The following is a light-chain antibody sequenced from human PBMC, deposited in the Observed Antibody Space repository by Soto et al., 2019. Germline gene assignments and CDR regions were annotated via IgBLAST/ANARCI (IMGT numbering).Light chain of an antibody. J-gene: IGKJ1*01. CDR3: QQYNSYSET. CDR1: QSISSW. V-gene: IGKV1-5*03. CDR2: KAS. Sequence: IPVTQSPSTLSASLGDRVTITCRASQSISSWLAWYQQKPGKAPKLLIYKASSLESGVPSRFSGSGSGTEFTLTISSLQPDDFATYYCQQYNSYSETFGQGTKVDIK.